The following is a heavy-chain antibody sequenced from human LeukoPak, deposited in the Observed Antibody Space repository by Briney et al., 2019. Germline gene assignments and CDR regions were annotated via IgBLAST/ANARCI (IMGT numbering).Heavy chain of an antibody. J-gene: IGHJ3*01. D-gene: IGHD1-26*01. CDR2: ISSSGTTI. V-gene: IGHV3-48*03. CDR3: ASSTLPVGSSLTFDL. CDR1: GFTFSSYA. Sequence: GGSLRLSCAASGFTFSSYAMSWVRQAPGKGLEWLSYISSSGTTIYYADAVKGRFIISRDNANGSLYLQMNSLRADDTALYYCASSTLPVGSSLTFDLWGQGTLVTVSS.